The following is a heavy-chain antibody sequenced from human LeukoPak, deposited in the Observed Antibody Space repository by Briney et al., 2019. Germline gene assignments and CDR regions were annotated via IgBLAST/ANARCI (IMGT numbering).Heavy chain of an antibody. CDR1: GLSVTSNA. CDR2: ITSDGAT. V-gene: IGHV3-23*01. J-gene: IGHJ4*02. Sequence: GGSLRLSCAPSGLSVTSNAMNWVRQAPGKGLEWVSAITSDGATLYGGSVKGRFAISRDNYRNTLYLQMNNLRAEDTALYYCATLYHDHGAYWGQGTLVTVSS. CDR3: ATLYHDHGAY. D-gene: IGHD4-17*01.